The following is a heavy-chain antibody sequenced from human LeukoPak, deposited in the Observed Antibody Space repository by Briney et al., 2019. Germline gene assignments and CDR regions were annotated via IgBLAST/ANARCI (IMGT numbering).Heavy chain of an antibody. J-gene: IGHJ3*02. CDR1: GGTFNSYS. CDR3: AKTQNRNLRGAFDI. D-gene: IGHD2/OR15-2a*01. CDR2: IIPVFGAT. V-gene: IGHV1-69*05. Sequence: ASVKVSCKASGGTFNSYSIGWVRQAPGQGLEWVGRIIPVFGATNYAQKFQGRVTITTDESTSTAYMELSSLRSVDSAVYYCAKTQNRNLRGAFDIWGRGTVVTVSS.